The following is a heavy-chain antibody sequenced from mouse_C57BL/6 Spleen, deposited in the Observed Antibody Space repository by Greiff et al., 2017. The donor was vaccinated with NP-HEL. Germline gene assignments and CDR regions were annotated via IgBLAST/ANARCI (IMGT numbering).Heavy chain of an antibody. CDR1: GYTFTSYD. V-gene: IGHV1-85*01. D-gene: IGHD1-1*01. J-gene: IGHJ4*01. Sequence: VQLQQSGPELVKPGASVKLSCKASGYTFTSYDINWVKQRPGQGLEWIGWIYPRDGSTKYNEKFKGKATLTVDTSSSTAYMELHRLTSEDSAVYFCASKDYYGSFYAMDYWGQGTSVTVSS. CDR3: ASKDYYGSFYAMDY. CDR2: IYPRDGST.